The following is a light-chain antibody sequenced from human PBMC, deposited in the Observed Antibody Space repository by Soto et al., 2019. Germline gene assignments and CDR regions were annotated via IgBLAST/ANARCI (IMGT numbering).Light chain of an antibody. V-gene: IGLV1-40*01. CDR1: SSNIGAGYD. CDR2: GNS. J-gene: IGLJ3*02. CDR3: QSYDSSLSGWV. Sequence: QSVLTQPPSVSXAPGQXVTIXCTGSSSNIGAGYDVHWYQQLPGTAPKLLIYGNSNRPSGVPDRFSGSKSGTSASLAITGLRAEDEADYYCQSYDSSLSGWVFGGGTKVTVL.